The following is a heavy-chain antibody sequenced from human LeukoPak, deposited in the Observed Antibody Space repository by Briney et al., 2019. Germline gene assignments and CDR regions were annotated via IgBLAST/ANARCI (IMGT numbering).Heavy chain of an antibody. D-gene: IGHD4-11*01. J-gene: IGHJ6*03. CDR2: INHSGST. Sequence: SETLSLTCAVYGGSFSGYYWSWIRQPPGKGLEWIGEINHSGSTNYNPSLKSRVTISVDTSKNQFSLKLSSVTAADTAVYYCASDSNYYYYYMDVWGKGTTVTVSS. CDR1: GGSFSGYY. V-gene: IGHV4-34*01. CDR3: ASDSNYYYYYMDV.